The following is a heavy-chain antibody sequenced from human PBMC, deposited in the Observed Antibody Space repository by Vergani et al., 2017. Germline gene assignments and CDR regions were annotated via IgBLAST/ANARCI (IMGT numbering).Heavy chain of an antibody. J-gene: IGHJ6*03. D-gene: IGHD2-2*01. CDR2: INHSGST. CDR1: GGSFSGYY. CDR3: ARVVVPAANYMDV. V-gene: IGHV4-34*01. Sequence: QVQLQQWGAGLLKPSETLSLTCAVYGGSFSGYYWTWVRQPPGKGLEWIGEINHSGSTNYNPSLKSRVTISVDTCKNQFSLKLSSVTAADTAVYYCARVVVPAANYMDVWGKGTTVTVSS.